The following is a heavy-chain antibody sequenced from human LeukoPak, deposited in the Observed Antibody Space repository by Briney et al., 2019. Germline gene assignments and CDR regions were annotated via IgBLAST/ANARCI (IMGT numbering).Heavy chain of an antibody. D-gene: IGHD3-3*01. CDR1: GGSISSYY. V-gene: IGHV4-59*01. Sequence: PSETLSLTCTVSGGSISSYYWSWIRQPRGKGLEWIGYIYYSGSTNYNPSLKSRVTISVDTSKNQFSLKLSSVTAADTAVYYCARNDFWSGYDAFDIWGQGTMVTVSS. CDR2: IYYSGST. J-gene: IGHJ3*02. CDR3: ARNDFWSGYDAFDI.